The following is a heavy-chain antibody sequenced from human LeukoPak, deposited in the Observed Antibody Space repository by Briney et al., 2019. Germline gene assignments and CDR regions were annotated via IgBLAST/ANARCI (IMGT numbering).Heavy chain of an antibody. Sequence: PSETLSLTCAVSGYSISSGYYWGWIRQPPGKGLEWIGRIYTSGSTNYNPSLKSRVTISVDTSKNQFSLKLSSVTAADTAVYYCARAAALGLDYWGQGTLVTVSS. CDR1: GYSISSGYY. D-gene: IGHD6-13*01. V-gene: IGHV4-38-2*01. CDR2: IYTSGST. CDR3: ARAAALGLDY. J-gene: IGHJ4*02.